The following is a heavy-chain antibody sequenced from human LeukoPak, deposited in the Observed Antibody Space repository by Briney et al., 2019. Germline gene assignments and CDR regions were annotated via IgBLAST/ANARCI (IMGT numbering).Heavy chain of an antibody. Sequence: GGSLRLSCAASGFTFSSYGMHWVRQAPGKGLEWVAFIRYDGSNKYYADSVKGRFTISRDNSKNTLYLQMNSLRAEDTAVYYCAKVGGIYSSSWYQQYYYYYYMDVWGKGTTVTVSS. V-gene: IGHV3-30*02. J-gene: IGHJ6*03. CDR3: AKVGGIYSSSWYQQYYYYYYMDV. D-gene: IGHD6-13*01. CDR2: IRYDGSNK. CDR1: GFTFSSYG.